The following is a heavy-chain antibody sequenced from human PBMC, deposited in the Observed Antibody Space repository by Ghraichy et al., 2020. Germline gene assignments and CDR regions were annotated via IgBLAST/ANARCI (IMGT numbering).Heavy chain of an antibody. J-gene: IGHJ3*02. Sequence: ASVKVSCKASGYTFTSYDINWVRQATGQGLEWMGWMNPNSGNTGYAQKFQGRVTMTRNTSISTAYMELSSLRSEDTAVYYCARGVRKRWIQLWLRRLPDAFDIWGQGTMVTVSS. CDR1: GYTFTSYD. CDR2: MNPNSGNT. CDR3: ARGVRKRWIQLWLRRLPDAFDI. V-gene: IGHV1-8*01. D-gene: IGHD5-18*01.